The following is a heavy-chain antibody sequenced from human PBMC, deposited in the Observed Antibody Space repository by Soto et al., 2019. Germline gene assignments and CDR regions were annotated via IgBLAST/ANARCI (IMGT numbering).Heavy chain of an antibody. D-gene: IGHD2-15*01. Sequence: QVQLVQSGAEVKKPGASVKVSCKASGYIFTAYSMHWVRQAPGQGLEWMGVVNPSGGSTNYAQKFQGRINMTRYTSTSTVSRDLSYLTSEDTAVYYCAREENCSDGIGYSEYFQRGGQGTLVTVSS. J-gene: IGHJ1*01. CDR1: GYIFTAYS. CDR2: VNPSGGST. V-gene: IGHV1-46*01. CDR3: AREENCSDGIGYSEYFQR.